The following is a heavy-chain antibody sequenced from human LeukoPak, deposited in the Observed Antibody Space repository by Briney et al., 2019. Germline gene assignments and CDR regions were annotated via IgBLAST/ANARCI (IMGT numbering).Heavy chain of an antibody. CDR3: AKGFEQRLVRPLDY. CDR1: GFTFDDYA. V-gene: IGHV3-9*03. D-gene: IGHD6-13*01. J-gene: IGHJ4*02. Sequence: GGSLRLSCAASGFTFDDYAMHWVRQAPGKGLEWVSGISWNSGSIGYADSVKGRFTISRDNAKNSLYLQMNSLRAEDMALYYCAKGFEQRLVRPLDYWGQGTLGTVSS. CDR2: ISWNSGSI.